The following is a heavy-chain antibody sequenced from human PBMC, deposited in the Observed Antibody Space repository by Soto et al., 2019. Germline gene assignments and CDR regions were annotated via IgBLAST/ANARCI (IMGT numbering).Heavy chain of an antibody. CDR2: IYSRGDT. CDR3: AGIGEDVYYGMDV. J-gene: IGHJ6*02. Sequence: SETLSLTCSVSGGSMRSYYWNWLRQPAGKGLEWIGRIYSRGDTNYNPSVKSRVTMSVDTSKNEFSLRLNSVPAADTAVYYCAGIGEDVYYGMDVWGQGTTVTVSS. D-gene: IGHD2-21*01. V-gene: IGHV4-4*07. CDR1: GGSMRSYY.